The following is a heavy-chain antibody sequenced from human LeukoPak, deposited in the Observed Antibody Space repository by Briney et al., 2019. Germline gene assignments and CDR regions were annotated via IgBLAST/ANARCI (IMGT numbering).Heavy chain of an antibody. V-gene: IGHV4-61*02. Sequence: SQTLSLTCTVSGGSISSGSYYWSWIREPAGKGLEWIGRIHTRGSTNYNPSLKSRVSISVDTSKNQFSLNLSSVTAADTAVYYCAREYTLGDYFDFWGQGTLVTVSS. D-gene: IGHD3-10*01. J-gene: IGHJ4*02. CDR3: AREYTLGDYFDF. CDR2: IHTRGST. CDR1: GGSISSGSYY.